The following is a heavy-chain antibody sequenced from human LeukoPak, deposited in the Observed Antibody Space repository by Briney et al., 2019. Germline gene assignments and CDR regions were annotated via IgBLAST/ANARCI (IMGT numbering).Heavy chain of an antibody. D-gene: IGHD3-10*01. J-gene: IGHJ6*04. V-gene: IGHV1-2*02. CDR3: ARANPSTMVRGGVDV. CDR2: INPNSGGT. Sequence: ASVKVSCKASGGTFSSYTITWVRQAPGQGLEWMGWINPNSGGTNYAQKFQGRVTMTRDTSISTAYMELSRLRSDDTAVYYCARANPSTMVRGGVDVWGKGTTVTISS. CDR1: GGTFSSYT.